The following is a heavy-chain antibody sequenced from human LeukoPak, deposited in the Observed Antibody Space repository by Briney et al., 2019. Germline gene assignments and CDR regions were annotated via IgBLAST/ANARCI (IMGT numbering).Heavy chain of an antibody. Sequence: GGSLRLSCAASGFTVSSNYMSWVRQAPGKGLEWVSVIYSGGSTYYADSVKGRFTISRDNSKNTLYLQMNSLRAEDTAVYYCARVLRYYDSSGYGYYFDHWGQGTLVTVSS. CDR1: GFTVSSNY. J-gene: IGHJ4*02. CDR2: IYSGGST. D-gene: IGHD3-22*01. V-gene: IGHV3-53*01. CDR3: ARVLRYYDSSGYGYYFDH.